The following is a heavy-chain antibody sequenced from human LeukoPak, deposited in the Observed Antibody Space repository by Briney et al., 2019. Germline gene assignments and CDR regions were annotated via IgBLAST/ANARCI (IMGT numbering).Heavy chain of an antibody. CDR3: ARLYGAYSYGYFDY. V-gene: IGHV4-59*08. D-gene: IGHD5-18*01. J-gene: IGHJ4*02. Sequence: SETLSLTCTVSGGSISSYYWSWIRQPPGKGLEWIGYIYYSGSTNYNPSLKSRVTISVDTSKNQFSLKLSSVTAADTAVYYCARLYGAYSYGYFDYWGQGNLVTVSS. CDR1: GGSISSYY. CDR2: IYYSGST.